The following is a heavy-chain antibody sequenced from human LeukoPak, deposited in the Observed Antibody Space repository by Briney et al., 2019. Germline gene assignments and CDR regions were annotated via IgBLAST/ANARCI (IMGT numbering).Heavy chain of an antibody. CDR1: GFTFSSYG. CDR2: ISTSSSII. J-gene: IGHJ5*02. V-gene: IGHV3-48*04. Sequence: GGSLRLSCAASGFTFSSYGMNWVRQAPGKGLEWVSYISTSSSIIYYADSVKGRFTISRDNAKNSLYLQMNSLRAEDTAVYYCARDYYDSSGYYEYNWFDPWGQGTLVTVSS. D-gene: IGHD3-22*01. CDR3: ARDYYDSSGYYEYNWFDP.